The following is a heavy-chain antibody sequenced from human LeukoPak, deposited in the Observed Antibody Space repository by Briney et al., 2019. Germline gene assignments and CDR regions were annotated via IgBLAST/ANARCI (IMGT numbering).Heavy chain of an antibody. D-gene: IGHD6-13*01. V-gene: IGHV1-2*02. J-gene: IGHJ6*03. Sequence: GASVKVSCKASGYTFTGYYMHWVRQAPGQGLEWMGWINPNSGGTNYAQKFQGRVTMTRDTSISTAYMELSRLRSDDTAVYYCAGSSPDYYYYYMDVWGKGTTVTVSS. CDR2: INPNSGGT. CDR1: GYTFTGYY. CDR3: AGSSPDYYYYYMDV.